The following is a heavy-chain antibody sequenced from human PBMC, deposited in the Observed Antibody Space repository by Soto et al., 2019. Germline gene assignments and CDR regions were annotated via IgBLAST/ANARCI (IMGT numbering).Heavy chain of an antibody. CDR2: ILYDGTKK. J-gene: IGHJ4*02. D-gene: IGHD3-16*02. CDR3: ARAPGRAGIILFDY. V-gene: IGHV3-30*03. CDR1: GFTFSSYG. Sequence: GGSLRLSCAASGFTFSSYGMHWVRQAPGKGLEWVAVILYDGTKKYYADSMKGRFTISRDNSKNTLYLQMNSLRAEDTAVYYCARAPGRAGIILFDYWGQGXLVTVYS.